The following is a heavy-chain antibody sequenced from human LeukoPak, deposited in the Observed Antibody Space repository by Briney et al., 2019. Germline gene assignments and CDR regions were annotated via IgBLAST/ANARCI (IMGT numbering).Heavy chain of an antibody. CDR3: AKDRPNYYESNGHYYRRDGDY. Sequence: GGSLRLSCAASGLTFSIYAMSSVRQAPGKGLEWVSSISSRSDYTYYEDSVKGRFTISRDTSQNTLYLQMNSLRAEDTAIYYCAKDRPNYYESNGHYYRRDGDYWGQGTLVTVSS. J-gene: IGHJ4*02. CDR1: GLTFSIYA. CDR2: ISSRSDYT. V-gene: IGHV3-23*01. D-gene: IGHD3-22*01.